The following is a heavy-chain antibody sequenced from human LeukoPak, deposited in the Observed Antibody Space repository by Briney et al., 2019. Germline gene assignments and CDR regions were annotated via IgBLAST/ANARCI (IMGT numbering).Heavy chain of an antibody. CDR2: IYYSGST. CDR1: GGSISSYY. Sequence: SETLSLTCTVSGGSISSYYWSWIRQPPGKGLEWIGYIYYSGSTNYNPSLKSRVTISVDTSKNQFSLKLSSVTAADTAVYYCARRSGSYQAYYFDYWGQGTLVTVSS. J-gene: IGHJ4*02. D-gene: IGHD1-26*01. CDR3: ARRSGSYQAYYFDY. V-gene: IGHV4-59*08.